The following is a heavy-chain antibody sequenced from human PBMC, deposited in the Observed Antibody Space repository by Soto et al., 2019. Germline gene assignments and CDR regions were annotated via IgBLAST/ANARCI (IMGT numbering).Heavy chain of an antibody. CDR2: IYYSGST. CDR3: ARAYYYDSSGYGFDY. Sequence: SETLSLTCTVSGDSMKRFYWSWIRQPPGKGLEWIGYIYYSGSTNYNPSLKSRVTTSVDTSKNQFSLKLSSVTAADTAVYYCARAYYYDSSGYGFDYWGQGTLVTVSS. CDR1: GDSMKRFY. V-gene: IGHV4-59*01. D-gene: IGHD3-22*01. J-gene: IGHJ4*02.